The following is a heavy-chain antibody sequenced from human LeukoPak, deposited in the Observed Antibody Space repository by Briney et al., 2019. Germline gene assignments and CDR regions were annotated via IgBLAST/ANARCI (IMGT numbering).Heavy chain of an antibody. CDR2: ISGSGGST. J-gene: IGHJ4*02. D-gene: IGHD6-6*01. CDR3: AEGGRYSSSKPPDY. Sequence: GGSLRLSCAASGFTFSSYAMSWVRQAPGKGLEWVSAISGSGGSTYYADSVKGRFTISRDNSKNTLYLQMNSLRAEDTAVYYCAEGGRYSSSKPPDYWGQGTLVTVSS. V-gene: IGHV3-23*01. CDR1: GFTFSSYA.